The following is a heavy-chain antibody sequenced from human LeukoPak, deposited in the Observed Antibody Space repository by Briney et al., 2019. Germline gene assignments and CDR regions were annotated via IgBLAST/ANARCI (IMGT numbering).Heavy chain of an antibody. V-gene: IGHV4-59*01. CDR1: GGSISSYY. Sequence: SETLSLTCTVSGGSISSYYWSWIRRPPGKGLEWIGYIYYSGSTNYNPSLKSRVTISVDTSKNQFSLKLSSVTAADTAVYYCARAQRSYYYYYMDVWGKGTTVTVSS. J-gene: IGHJ6*03. CDR2: IYYSGST. CDR3: ARAQRSYYYYYMDV.